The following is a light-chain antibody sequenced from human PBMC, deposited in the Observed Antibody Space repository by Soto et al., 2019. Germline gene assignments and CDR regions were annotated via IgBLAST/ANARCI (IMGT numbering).Light chain of an antibody. CDR3: QQYNNGYT. J-gene: IGKJ2*01. CDR1: QSISSN. CDR2: DAS. V-gene: IGKV3-15*01. Sequence: EIVMTQSPATLSVSPGERATLSCRASQSISSNLAWYQQKPGQAPRLFIYDASTRATGTPARISGRGSGTEFTLTISSLQSEDFAVYYCQQYNNGYTFGQGTKLEIK.